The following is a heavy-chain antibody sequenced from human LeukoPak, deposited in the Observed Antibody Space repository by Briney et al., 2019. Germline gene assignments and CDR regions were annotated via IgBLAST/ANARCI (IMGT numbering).Heavy chain of an antibody. CDR2: IYPGDSDT. D-gene: IGHD3-10*01. J-gene: IGHJ6*02. Sequence: GESLKISCKGSGYNFASYWIGWVRQMPGKGLEWMGIIYPGDSDTRYSPSFQGQVTISADKSIGTAYLQWSSLKASDTAMYYCARHRGAGGSGSYYTYYYYGMDVWGQGTTVTVSS. CDR3: ARHRGAGGSGSYYTYYYYGMDV. V-gene: IGHV5-51*01. CDR1: GYNFASYW.